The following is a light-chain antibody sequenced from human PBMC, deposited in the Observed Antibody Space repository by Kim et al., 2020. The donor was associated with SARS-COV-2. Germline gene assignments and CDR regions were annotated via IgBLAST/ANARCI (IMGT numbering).Light chain of an antibody. CDR3: QQYHSRPLT. CDR1: QPVTTN. V-gene: IGKV3-15*01. J-gene: IGKJ4*01. Sequence: SVSPGEGATLSCRASQPVTTNLALYQQTPGQAPRLLIYGTSTRATGIPASFSGSGSGTEFTLTISSLQSEDFALYYCQQYHSRPLTFGGGTKVDI. CDR2: GTS.